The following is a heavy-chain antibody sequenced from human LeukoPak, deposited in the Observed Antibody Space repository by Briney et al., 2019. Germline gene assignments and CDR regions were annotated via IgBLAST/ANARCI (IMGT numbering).Heavy chain of an antibody. V-gene: IGHV6-1*01. CDR1: GDSVSSNSAA. CDR2: TYYRSKWYN. CDR3: ARELACCSGGSCYDRDAFDI. J-gene: IGHJ3*02. D-gene: IGHD2-15*01. Sequence: SQTLSLTCAISGDSVSSNSAAWNWIRQSPSRGLEWLGRTYYRSKWYNDYAVSVKSRITINPDTSKNQFSLQLNSVTPEDTAVYYCARELACCSGGSCYDRDAFDIWGQGTMVTVSS.